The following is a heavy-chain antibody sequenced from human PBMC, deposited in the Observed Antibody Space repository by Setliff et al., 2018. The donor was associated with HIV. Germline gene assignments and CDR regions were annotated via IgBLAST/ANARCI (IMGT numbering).Heavy chain of an antibody. J-gene: IGHJ5*02. CDR2: IYPGEEFNS. CDR1: GYSFTDYW. Sequence: GESLKISCKGSGYSFTDYWIGWVRQMPGKGLEWVGFIYPGEEFNSRYSPSFQGQVTISVDRSISTAYLQWRTLKASDSGMYYCARHVTTVATSWFDPWGQGTLVTVS. CDR3: ARHVTTVATSWFDP. V-gene: IGHV5-51*01. D-gene: IGHD2-2*01.